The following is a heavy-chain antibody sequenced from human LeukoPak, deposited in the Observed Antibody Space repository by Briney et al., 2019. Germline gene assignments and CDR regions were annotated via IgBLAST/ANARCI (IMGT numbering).Heavy chain of an antibody. CDR1: GGSISSYY. D-gene: IGHD6-13*01. J-gene: IGHJ5*02. CDR3: ARWEYSSSWGSFDP. CDR2: IYTSGST. Sequence: SETLSLTCTVSGGSISSYYWSWIRQPAGKGLEWIGRIYTSGSTNYNPSLKSRVTMSVDTSKNQFSLKLSSVTAADTAVYYCARWEYSSSWGSFDPWGQGTLVTVSS. V-gene: IGHV4-4*07.